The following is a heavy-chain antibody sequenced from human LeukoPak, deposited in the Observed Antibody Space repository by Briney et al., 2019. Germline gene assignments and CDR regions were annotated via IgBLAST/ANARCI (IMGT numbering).Heavy chain of an antibody. CDR1: GFTFDDYA. CDR3: ARGPTHFKYYFDY. V-gene: IGHV3-9*01. D-gene: IGHD3-3*02. CDR2: ISWNSGSI. J-gene: IGHJ4*02. Sequence: GGSLRLSCAASGFTFDDYAMHWVRQAPGKGLEWVSGISWNSGSIGYADSVKGRFTISRDNSKNTLYLQMNSLRAEDTAVYYCARGPTHFKYYFDYWGQGTLVTVSS.